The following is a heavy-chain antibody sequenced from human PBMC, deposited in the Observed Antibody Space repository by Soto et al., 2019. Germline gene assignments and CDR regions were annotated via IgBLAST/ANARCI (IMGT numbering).Heavy chain of an antibody. CDR3: ARLTVRGVIYFDY. J-gene: IGHJ4*02. CDR2: IYYSGST. Sequence: PSETLSLTCTVSGFNISSYYWSWIRQPPGKGLEWIGYIYYSGSTNYNPSLKSRVTISVDTSKNQFSLKLSSVTAADTAVYYCARLTVRGVIYFDYWGQGTLVTVSS. D-gene: IGHD3-10*01. V-gene: IGHV4-59*08. CDR1: GFNISSYY.